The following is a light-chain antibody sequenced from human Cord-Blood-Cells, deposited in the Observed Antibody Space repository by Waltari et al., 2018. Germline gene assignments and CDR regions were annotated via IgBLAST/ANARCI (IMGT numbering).Light chain of an antibody. V-gene: IGLV3-16*01. CDR3: LSADSSGTYQEV. CDR2: KDS. J-gene: IGLJ2*01. Sequence: SYELTQPLSVSVSLGQMARITCSGEALTKKYAYWYQQKPGQFPVLVIYKDSERPSGIPERFSGSGSGTIVTLTISGVQAEDEAYYYYLSADSSGTYQEVFGGGTKLTVL. CDR1: ALTKKY.